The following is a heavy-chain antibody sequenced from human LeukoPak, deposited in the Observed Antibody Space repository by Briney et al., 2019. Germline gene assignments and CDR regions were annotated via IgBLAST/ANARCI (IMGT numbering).Heavy chain of an antibody. Sequence: SETLSLTCAVYGGSFSGYYWSWIRQPPGKGLEWIGEINHSGSTNYNPSLKSRVTISVDTSKNKFSLKLSSVTAADTAVYYCAHPTIGRGFDYWGQGTLVTVSS. CDR2: INHSGST. J-gene: IGHJ4*02. V-gene: IGHV4-34*01. CDR1: GGSFSGYY. CDR3: AHPTIGRGFDY. D-gene: IGHD5-12*01.